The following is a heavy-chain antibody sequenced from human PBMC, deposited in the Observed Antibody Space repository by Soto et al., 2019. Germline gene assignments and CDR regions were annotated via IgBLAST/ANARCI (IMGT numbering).Heavy chain of an antibody. D-gene: IGHD3-16*02. CDR2: ISYDGSNK. CDR1: GFTLSSYA. Sequence: PGGPLRLSCAASGFTLSSYAMHRVSQAPGKGLEWVAVISYDGSNKYYADSVKGRFTISRDNSKNTLYLQMNSLRAEDTAVYYCASDKLYPPLGYYFDYWGQGTLVNVSS. CDR3: ASDKLYPPLGYYFDY. J-gene: IGHJ4*02. V-gene: IGHV3-30-3*01.